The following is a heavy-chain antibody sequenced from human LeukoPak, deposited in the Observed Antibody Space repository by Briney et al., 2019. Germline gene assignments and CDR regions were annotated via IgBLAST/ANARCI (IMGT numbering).Heavy chain of an antibody. CDR2: VSSTGSGA. D-gene: IGHD3-10*01. CDR1: GLTFSTYG. Sequence: PGRSLRLSCVASGLTFSTYGTSSVRQAPGKGLEWVASVSSTGSGAYYPDSLKGRFIISRDNSQNTVFLQMSSLRPEDTAFYFCAKDGPLLWFGPTDAWGQGILVTVSS. V-gene: IGHV3-23*01. CDR3: AKDGPLLWFGPTDA. J-gene: IGHJ5*02.